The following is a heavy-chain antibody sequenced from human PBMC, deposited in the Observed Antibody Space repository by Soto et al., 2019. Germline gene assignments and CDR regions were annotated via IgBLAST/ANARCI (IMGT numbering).Heavy chain of an antibody. Sequence: GGSLRLSCAASGFTFSSYSMNWVRQAPGKGLEWVSYISSSSSTTYYADSVKGRFTISRDNAKNSLYLQMNSLRAEDTAVYYCARDLKYYDFWSGYPSGVWGKGTTVTVSS. CDR3: ARDLKYYDFWSGYPSGV. J-gene: IGHJ6*04. CDR2: ISSSSSTT. CDR1: GFTFSSYS. D-gene: IGHD3-3*01. V-gene: IGHV3-48*01.